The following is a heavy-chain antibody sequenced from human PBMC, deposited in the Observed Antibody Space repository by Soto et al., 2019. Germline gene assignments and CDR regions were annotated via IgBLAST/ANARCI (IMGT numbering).Heavy chain of an antibody. CDR2: ISNTGSTI. Sequence: GGSLRLSCAASGFTFSSYEMIWVRQATGKGLEWVSYISNTGSTIYYADSVKGRFTISRDNAKNSLYLQMNSLRAEDTAVYYCARYGVYGMDVWGQGTTVTVSS. J-gene: IGHJ6*02. CDR1: GFTFSSYE. CDR3: ARYGVYGMDV. V-gene: IGHV3-48*03. D-gene: IGHD3-10*01.